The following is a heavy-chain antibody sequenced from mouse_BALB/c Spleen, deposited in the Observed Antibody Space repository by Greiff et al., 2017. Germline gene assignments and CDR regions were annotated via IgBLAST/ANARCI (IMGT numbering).Heavy chain of an antibody. CDR1: GFTFSSFG. D-gene: IGHD1-1*01. V-gene: IGHV5-17*02. Sequence: EVQGVESGGGLVQPGGSRKLSCAASGFTFSSFGMHWVRQAPEKGLEWVAYLSSGSSTIYYADTVKGRFTISRDNPKNTLFLQMTRLRSEDTAMYYGARGVYYGSSYFDYWGQGTTLTVSS. CDR3: ARGVYYGSSYFDY. CDR2: LSSGSSTI. J-gene: IGHJ2*01.